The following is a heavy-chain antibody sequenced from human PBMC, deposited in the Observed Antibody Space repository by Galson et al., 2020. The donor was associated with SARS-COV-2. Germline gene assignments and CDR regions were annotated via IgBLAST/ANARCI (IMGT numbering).Heavy chain of an antibody. CDR1: GGSFSSYV. V-gene: IGHV1-69*10. Sequence: SVKVSCKASGGSFSSYVISWVRQAPGQGLEWMGGIIPFLGIANYAQKFQGRVTITADKSTGTAYMELSSLRSEDTAVYYCATAVKEHSIVVEVTSKGNSGYYYYMDVWGKGTTVIVSS. CDR2: IIPFLGIA. CDR3: ATAVKEHSIVVEVTSKGNSGYYYYMDV. J-gene: IGHJ6*03. D-gene: IGHD2-15*01.